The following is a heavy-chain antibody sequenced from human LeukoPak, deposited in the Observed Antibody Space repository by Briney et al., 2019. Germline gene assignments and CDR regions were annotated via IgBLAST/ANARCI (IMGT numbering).Heavy chain of an antibody. CDR3: ARARPSMWIDY. D-gene: IGHD5-12*01. CDR1: GFTFSSYS. J-gene: IGHJ4*02. Sequence: AGGSLRLSCAASGFTFSSYSMNWVRQAPGKGLEWVAVISYDGSDKFYADSVKGRFTISRDSSKNTLYLQMNSLRPEDTAVYYCARARPSMWIDYWGQGTLVTVSS. V-gene: IGHV3-30*03. CDR2: ISYDGSDK.